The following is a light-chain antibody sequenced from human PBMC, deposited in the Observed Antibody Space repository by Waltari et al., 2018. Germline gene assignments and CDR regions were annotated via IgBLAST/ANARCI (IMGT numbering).Light chain of an antibody. CDR1: QRVRAN. CDR2: GAS. CDR3: QQYNGQPLT. Sequence: PSCRARQRVRANLAWYEHKPGQAPRLLIFGASTRATGFPARFSGSGSGTEFTLTITSLQSEDSAVYFCQQYNGQPLTFGGGTKVEIK. J-gene: IGKJ4*01. V-gene: IGKV3-15*01.